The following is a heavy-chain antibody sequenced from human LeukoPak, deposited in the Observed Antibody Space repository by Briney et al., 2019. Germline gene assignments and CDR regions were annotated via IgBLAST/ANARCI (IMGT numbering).Heavy chain of an antibody. D-gene: IGHD3-10*01. Sequence: ASVKVSCKVSGYTLTELSMHWVRQAPGKGLEWMGGFDPEDGETIYAQKFQGRVTMTEDTSTDTAYMELSSLRSEDTAVYYCARDKADYYGSGSYYRGGFFWFDPWGQGTLVTVSS. CDR1: GYTLTELS. CDR2: FDPEDGET. CDR3: ARDKADYYGSGSYYRGGFFWFDP. J-gene: IGHJ5*02. V-gene: IGHV1-24*01.